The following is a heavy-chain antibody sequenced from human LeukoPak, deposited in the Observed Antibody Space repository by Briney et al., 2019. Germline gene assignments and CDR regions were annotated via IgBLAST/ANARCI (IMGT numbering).Heavy chain of an antibody. CDR2: IYSGGST. CDR1: GFTVSSNY. D-gene: IGHD3-22*01. CDR3: ARAVTDYYDSSGYYPFGY. V-gene: IGHV3-66*02. Sequence: GGSLRLSCAASGFTVSSNYMSWVRQAPGKGLEWVSVIYSGGSTYYADSVKGRFTTSRDNSKNTLYLQMNSLRAEDTAVYYCARAVTDYYDSSGYYPFGYWGQGTLVTVSS. J-gene: IGHJ4*02.